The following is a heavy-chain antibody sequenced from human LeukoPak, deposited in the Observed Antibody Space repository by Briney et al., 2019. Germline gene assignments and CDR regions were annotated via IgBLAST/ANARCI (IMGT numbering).Heavy chain of an antibody. CDR2: ISNTNSYI. CDR1: GFTFSSYS. CDR3: ARDAFDI. J-gene: IGHJ3*02. Sequence: GGSLRLSCAASGFTFSSYSMNWVRQAPGKGLEWVSCISNTNSYIYYADSVKGRFTISRDNAKNSLYLQMNSLRAEDTAVYYCARDAFDIWGQGTMVTVSS. V-gene: IGHV3-21*01.